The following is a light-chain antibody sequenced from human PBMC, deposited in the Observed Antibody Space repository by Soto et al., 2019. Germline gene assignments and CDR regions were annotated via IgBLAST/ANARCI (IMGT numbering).Light chain of an antibody. CDR3: HQYNSYQWT. CDR2: KAS. CDR1: QSISSW. Sequence: DIQMTQSPSTLSASVGDRVTITCRASQSISSWLAWYQQKPGKAPKLLIYKASSLESGVPSMLSGRGSGTGFTLTISSLHAHAFETYYCHQYNSYQWTFGYGNKVQIK. J-gene: IGKJ1*01. V-gene: IGKV1-5*03.